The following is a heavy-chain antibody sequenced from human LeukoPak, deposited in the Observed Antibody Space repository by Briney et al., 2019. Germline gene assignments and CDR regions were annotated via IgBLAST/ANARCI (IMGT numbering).Heavy chain of an antibody. J-gene: IGHJ3*01. D-gene: IGHD6-6*01. CDR3: ARSSYSSSSSA. V-gene: IGHV3-7*03. Sequence: GGSLRLSCAVSGFTLSGFWMSWSRQAPGKGLEWVASINSDGSEEYYADVVKGRFTISRDNAKNSLYLQINSLRAEDTAVYYCARSSYSSSSSAWGQGTMVTVSS. CDR1: GFTLSGFW. CDR2: INSDGSEE.